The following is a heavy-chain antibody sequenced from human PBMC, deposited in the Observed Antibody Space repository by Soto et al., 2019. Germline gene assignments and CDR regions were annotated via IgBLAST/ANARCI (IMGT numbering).Heavy chain of an antibody. CDR3: ARHPVSGSYAYYYGMDV. Sequence: EASVKVSCKASGGTFSSYAISWVRQAPGQGLEWMGGIIPIFGTANYAQKFQGRVTITADESTSTAYMELSSLRSEDTAVYYCARHPVSGSYAYYYGMDVWGQGTTVTVS. V-gene: IGHV1-69*13. J-gene: IGHJ6*02. D-gene: IGHD1-26*01. CDR1: GGTFSSYA. CDR2: IIPIFGTA.